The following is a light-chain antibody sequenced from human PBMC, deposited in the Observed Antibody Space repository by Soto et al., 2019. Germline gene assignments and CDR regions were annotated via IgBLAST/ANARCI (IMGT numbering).Light chain of an antibody. CDR2: RAS. CDR1: QSVTSGD. J-gene: IGKJ1*01. Sequence: EIVLTQSPGTLSLSPGETATLSCRASQSVTSGDLAWYQQKPGQAPRLLIYRASIRVTGVPDRFSGSGSGTDFTLTISRLEPEDFAVYYCQQYGNFPRTFGQGTKVEIK. V-gene: IGKV3-20*01. CDR3: QQYGNFPRT.